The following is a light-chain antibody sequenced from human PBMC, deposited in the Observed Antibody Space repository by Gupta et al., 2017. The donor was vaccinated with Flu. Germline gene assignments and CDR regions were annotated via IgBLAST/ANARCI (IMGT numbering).Light chain of an antibody. V-gene: IGKV3-20*01. J-gene: IGKJ2*01. CDR1: QSVDSNK. Sequence: GTLSLSPGERATVSCRASQSVDSNKVAWYQQRPGQAPSLLMLSASSRATGIPDRFSGSGSGTDFTLTISRLEPEDFAVYYCHQGSSSPPTFGQGTKMDIK. CDR3: HQGSSSPPT. CDR2: SAS.